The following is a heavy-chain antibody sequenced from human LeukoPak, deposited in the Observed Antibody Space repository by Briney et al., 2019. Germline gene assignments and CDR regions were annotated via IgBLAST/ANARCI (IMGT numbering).Heavy chain of an antibody. CDR3: ASATIQEKVKGYYYMDV. Sequence: GASVKVSCKAVGDTFSIYGISWVRQAPGQGLEWMGGIIPISGAAEYAQKFQGRVTITTDESTSTAYMELSSLRSEDTAVYYCASATIQEKVKGYYYMDVWGKGTTVTVSS. CDR2: IIPISGAA. J-gene: IGHJ6*03. D-gene: IGHD3-9*01. CDR1: GDTFSIYG. V-gene: IGHV1-69*05.